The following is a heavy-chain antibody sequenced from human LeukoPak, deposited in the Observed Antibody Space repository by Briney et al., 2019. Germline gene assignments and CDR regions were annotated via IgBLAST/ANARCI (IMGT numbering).Heavy chain of an antibody. CDR1: GYTFTGYY. D-gene: IGHD6-13*01. CDR3: VRPMKGSSWPDAFDI. Sequence: ASVKVSCKASGYTFTGYYMHWVRQAPGQGLEWMGWINPNSGGTNYAQKFQGRVTMTRDTSISTAYMELSRLRSDDTAVYYCVRPMKGSSWPDAFDIWGQGTMVTVSS. J-gene: IGHJ3*02. CDR2: INPNSGGT. V-gene: IGHV1-2*02.